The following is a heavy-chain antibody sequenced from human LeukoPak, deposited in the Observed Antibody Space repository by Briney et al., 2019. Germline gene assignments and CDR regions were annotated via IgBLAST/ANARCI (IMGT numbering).Heavy chain of an antibody. V-gene: IGHV3-30*02. D-gene: IGHD3-10*01. CDR1: GFTFSSYG. Sequence: GGSLRLSCAASGFTFSSYGMHWVRQAPGKGLEWVAFIRYDGSNKYYADSVKGRFTISRDNSKNTLYLQMNSLRAEDTAVYYCAKDSSNRGVRGVITYWGQGTLVTVS. CDR2: IRYDGSNK. CDR3: AKDSSNRGVRGVITY. J-gene: IGHJ4*02.